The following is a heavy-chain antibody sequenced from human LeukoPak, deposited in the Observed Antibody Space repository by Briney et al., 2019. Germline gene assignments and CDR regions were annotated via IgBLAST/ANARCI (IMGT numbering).Heavy chain of an antibody. D-gene: IGHD4-17*01. CDR3: ARSYGDNLNFDY. CDR1: GGSISSYY. V-gene: IGHV4-59*01. Sequence: PSETLSLTCTVSGGSISSYYWSWIRQPPGKGLEWIGYIYYTGSTNYNPSLKSRVTISVDTSKNQFSLKLSSVTAADTAVYYCARSYGDNLNFDYWGQGSLVTVSS. J-gene: IGHJ4*02. CDR2: IYYTGST.